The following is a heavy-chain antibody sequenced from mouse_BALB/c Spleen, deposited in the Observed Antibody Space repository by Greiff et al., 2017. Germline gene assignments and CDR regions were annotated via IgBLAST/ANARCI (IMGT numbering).Heavy chain of an antibody. J-gene: IGHJ4*01. CDR2: IDPENGNT. Sequence: VQLQQSGAELVRPGALVKLSCKASGFNIKDYYMHWVKQRPEQGLEWIGWIDPENGNTIYDPKFQGKASITADTSSNTAYLQLSSLTSEDTAVYYCASGSYDAMDYWGQGTSVTVSS. V-gene: IGHV14-1*02. CDR1: GFNIKDYY. D-gene: IGHD2-2*01. CDR3: ASGSYDAMDY.